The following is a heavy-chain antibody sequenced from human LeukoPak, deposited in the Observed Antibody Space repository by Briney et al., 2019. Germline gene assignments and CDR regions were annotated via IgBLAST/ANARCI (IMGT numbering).Heavy chain of an antibody. J-gene: IGHJ3*02. D-gene: IGHD3-10*01. CDR3: AKGRYYGSGPDAFDI. V-gene: IGHV3-23*01. Sequence: SGGSLRLSCAASGFTFSSYAMSWVRQAPGKGLEWVSAISGSGGSTYYADSVKGRFTISRDNSKNTLYLQMNSLRAEDTAVYYCAKGRYYGSGPDAFDIWGQGTMVTVSS. CDR2: ISGSGGST. CDR1: GFTFSSYA.